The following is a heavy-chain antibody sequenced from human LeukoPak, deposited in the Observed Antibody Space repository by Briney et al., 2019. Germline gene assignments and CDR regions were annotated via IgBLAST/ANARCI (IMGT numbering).Heavy chain of an antibody. V-gene: IGHV3-7*03. D-gene: IGHD5-24*01. CDR1: GFSFSNYW. CDR3: ARDPRDDHNSLDY. Sequence: LPGGSLRLSCAASGFSFSNYWMSWVRQSPEKGLEWVANIKEDGSARYYVDSVKGRFTISRDNPKNSLYLQMGSLRADDTAMYYCARDPRDDHNSLDYWGQGTQVTVSS. CDR2: IKEDGSAR. J-gene: IGHJ4*02.